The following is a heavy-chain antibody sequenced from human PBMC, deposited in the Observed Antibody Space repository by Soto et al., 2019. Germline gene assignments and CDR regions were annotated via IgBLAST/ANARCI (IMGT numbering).Heavy chain of an antibody. D-gene: IGHD3-3*01. V-gene: IGHV1-69*01. CDR1: GATFSSFA. CDR2: IIPIFDTI. J-gene: IGHJ4*02. Sequence: QVQLLQSGAEVKKPGSSVKVSCKASGATFSSFAFSWVRQAPGQGLEWMGVIIPIFDTISYAQKFQGRVTITADESTRTAYMELNCLTSGDTAVYYCASPFKWSGYYIAFDYWGQGTLVIVSS. CDR3: ASPFKWSGYYIAFDY.